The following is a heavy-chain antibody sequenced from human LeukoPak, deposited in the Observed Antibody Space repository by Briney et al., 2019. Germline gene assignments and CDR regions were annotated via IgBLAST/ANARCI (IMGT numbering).Heavy chain of an antibody. J-gene: IGHJ4*02. Sequence: GGSLRLSCAASGFTFSSYSMNWVRQAPGKGLEWVSSISSSSSYIYYADSVKGRFTIFRDNAKNSLYLQMNSLRAEDTAVYYCARDPKGLYYDILTGLYDYWGQGTLVTVSS. V-gene: IGHV3-21*01. CDR2: ISSSSSYI. CDR3: ARDPKGLYYDILTGLYDY. CDR1: GFTFSSYS. D-gene: IGHD3-9*01.